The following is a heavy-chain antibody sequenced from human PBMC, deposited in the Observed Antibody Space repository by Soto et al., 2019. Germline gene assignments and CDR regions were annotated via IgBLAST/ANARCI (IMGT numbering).Heavy chain of an antibody. J-gene: IGHJ5*02. V-gene: IGHV3-23*01. D-gene: IGHD3-3*01. Sequence: PGGSLRLSCAASGFTFSSYAMSWVRQAPGKGLEWVSAISGSGGSTYYADSVKGRFTISRDNSKNTLYLQMNSLRAEDTAVYYCAKELTYYDFWSGYYNPWGQGTLVTVSS. CDR1: GFTFSSYA. CDR3: AKELTYYDFWSGYYNP. CDR2: ISGSGGST.